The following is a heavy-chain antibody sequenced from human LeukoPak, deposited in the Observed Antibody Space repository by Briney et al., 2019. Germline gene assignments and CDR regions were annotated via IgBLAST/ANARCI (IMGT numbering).Heavy chain of an antibody. CDR1: GYSISSGYY. J-gene: IGHJ5*02. V-gene: IGHV4-61*01. Sequence: AETLSLTCTVSGYSISSGYYWGWIRQPPGKGLEWIGYIYYSGSTNYNPSLKSRVTISVDTSKNQFSLKLSSVTAADTAVYYCARVVVPAAPRSNWFDPWGQGTLVTVSS. CDR2: IYYSGST. CDR3: ARVVVPAAPRSNWFDP. D-gene: IGHD2-2*01.